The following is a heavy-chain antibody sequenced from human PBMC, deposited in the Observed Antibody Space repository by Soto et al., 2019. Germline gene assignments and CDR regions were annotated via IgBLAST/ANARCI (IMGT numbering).Heavy chain of an antibody. J-gene: IGHJ4*02. D-gene: IGHD6-6*01. CDR2: IWYDGSNK. CDR3: ARRGGTAAREQFDY. V-gene: IGHV3-33*01. CDR1: GFTFSSYG. Sequence: QVQLVESGGGVVQPGRSLRLSCAASGFTFSSYGMHWVRQAPGKGLEWVAVIWYDGSNKYYADSVKGRFTISRDNSKNPLYLQMNSLRAEDTAVYYWARRGGTAAREQFDYWGQGTLVTVSS.